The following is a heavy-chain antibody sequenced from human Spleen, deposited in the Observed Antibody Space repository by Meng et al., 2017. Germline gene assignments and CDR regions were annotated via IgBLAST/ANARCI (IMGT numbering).Heavy chain of an antibody. CDR3: ARDEDISAAGKLFGDY. CDR1: GCTFPDYW. J-gene: IGHJ4*02. D-gene: IGHD6-13*01. Sequence: QGRVVPTGAEWKTPGASVKGSCKAAGCTFPDYWLHWVRRAPGQGLEWMGRINPKSGDTHYAQRFQGRVTMTGDTSISTAYMELSGLRSDDTAMYYCARDEDISAAGKLFGDYWGQGTLVTVSS. V-gene: IGHV1-2*06. CDR2: INPKSGDT.